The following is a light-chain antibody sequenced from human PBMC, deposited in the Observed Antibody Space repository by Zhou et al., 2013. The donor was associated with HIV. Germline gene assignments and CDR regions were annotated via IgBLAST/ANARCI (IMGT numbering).Light chain of an antibody. Sequence: EIVLTQSPGTLSLSPGERATLSCRVSQTVSRSYLAWYQQKPGQAPRLLISGASTRALGIPDRFSGSGSGTDFTRSISRLEPEDFAVYYCQQYDRSPITFGQGTRLE. CDR2: GAS. CDR3: QQYDRSPIT. J-gene: IGKJ5*01. CDR1: QTVSRSY. V-gene: IGKV3-20*01.